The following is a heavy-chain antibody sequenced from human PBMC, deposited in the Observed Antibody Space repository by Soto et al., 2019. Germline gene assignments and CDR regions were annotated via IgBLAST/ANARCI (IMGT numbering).Heavy chain of an antibody. Sequence: ASVKVSCKASGYTFTSYYMHWVRQAPGQGLEWMGIINPSGGSTSYAQKFQGRVTMTRDTSTSTVYMELSSLRSEDTAAYYCARDRGYSGYEGDYYYGRDVWGQGTTVTVSS. D-gene: IGHD5-12*01. V-gene: IGHV1-46*01. J-gene: IGHJ6*02. CDR1: GYTFTSYY. CDR3: ARDRGYSGYEGDYYYGRDV. CDR2: INPSGGST.